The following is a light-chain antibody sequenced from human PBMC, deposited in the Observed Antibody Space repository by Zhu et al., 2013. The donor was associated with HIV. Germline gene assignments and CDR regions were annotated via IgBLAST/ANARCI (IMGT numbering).Light chain of an antibody. CDR3: QQYGSSRT. J-gene: IGKJ1*01. CDR2: GAS. CDR1: QSVSSSY. V-gene: IGKV3-20*01. Sequence: EIVLTQSPATLSVSPGERATLSCRASQSVSSSYLAWYQQKPGQAPRLLIHGASSRATGIPDRFSGSGSGTDFTLTISSLQSEDFAVYYCQQYGSSRTFGQGTKVEIK.